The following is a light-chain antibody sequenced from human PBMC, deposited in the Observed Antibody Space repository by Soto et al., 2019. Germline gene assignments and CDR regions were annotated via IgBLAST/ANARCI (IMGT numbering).Light chain of an antibody. CDR1: SSDVGGYNY. Sequence: QSVVTQPPSASGSPGQSVAISCTGTSSDVGGYNYVSWYQQHPGKAPKLMIYEVNKRPSGVPDRFSGSKSGNTASLTVSGLQAEDEADYYCSSYAGSSSVFGTGTKVTVL. V-gene: IGLV2-8*01. J-gene: IGLJ1*01. CDR3: SSYAGSSSV. CDR2: EVN.